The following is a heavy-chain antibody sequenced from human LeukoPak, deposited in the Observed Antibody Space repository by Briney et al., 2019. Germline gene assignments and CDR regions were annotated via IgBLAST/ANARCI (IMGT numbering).Heavy chain of an antibody. CDR1: GFTFDDYA. V-gene: IGHV3-9*01. Sequence: GRSLRLSCAASGFTFDDYAMHLVRQAPGKGLEWVSGISWNSGSIGYADSVKGRFTISRDNAKNSLYLQMNSLRAEDTALYYCAKGSGFDYWGQGTLVTVSS. D-gene: IGHD3-10*01. CDR2: ISWNSGSI. CDR3: AKGSGFDY. J-gene: IGHJ4*02.